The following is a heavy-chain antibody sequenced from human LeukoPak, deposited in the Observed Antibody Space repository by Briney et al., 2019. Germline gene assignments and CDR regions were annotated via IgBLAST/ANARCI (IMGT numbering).Heavy chain of an antibody. CDR1: GYRFTSYW. V-gene: IGHV5-10-1*01. Sequence: GESLRISCKGSGYRFTSYWISWVRQMPGKGLEWMGRIDPSDSYTNYSPSFQGHITISADKSFSSAYLQGSSLKASETAIYYCARHESSGYPFDYWGQGTLVTVSS. J-gene: IGHJ4*02. CDR3: ARHESSGYPFDY. CDR2: IDPSDSYT. D-gene: IGHD3-22*01.